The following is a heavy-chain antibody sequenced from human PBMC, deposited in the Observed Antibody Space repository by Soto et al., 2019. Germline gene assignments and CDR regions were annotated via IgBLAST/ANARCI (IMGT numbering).Heavy chain of an antibody. D-gene: IGHD3-22*01. CDR2: ISYDGSNK. CDR1: GFTFSSYG. Sequence: PGGSLSLSGAASGFTFSSYGIHWVRQAPGKGLEWVALISYDGSNKYYADSVKGRFTISRDNSKNTLFLQMNSLRAEDTAMYYCAKDAPYYYDSSGYYGPFDYWGQGTLVTVSS. J-gene: IGHJ4*02. CDR3: AKDAPYYYDSSGYYGPFDY. V-gene: IGHV3-30*18.